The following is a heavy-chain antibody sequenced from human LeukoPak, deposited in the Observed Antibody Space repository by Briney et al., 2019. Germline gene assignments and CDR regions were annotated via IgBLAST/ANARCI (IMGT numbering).Heavy chain of an antibody. D-gene: IGHD3-22*01. CDR2: IIPILGIA. Sequence: SVKVSCKASGGTFSSYAISWVRQTPGQGLEWMGRIIPILGIANYAQKFQGRVTITADKSTSTAYMELSSLRSEDTAVYYCARELNYDSSGYYFDYWGQGTLVTVSS. CDR1: GGTFSSYA. CDR3: ARELNYDSSGYYFDY. V-gene: IGHV1-69*04. J-gene: IGHJ4*02.